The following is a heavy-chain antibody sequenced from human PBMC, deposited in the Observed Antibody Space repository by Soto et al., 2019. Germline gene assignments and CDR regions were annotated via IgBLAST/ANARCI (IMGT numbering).Heavy chain of an antibody. V-gene: IGHV4-59*01. D-gene: IGHD2-15*01. CDR3: GAAPRY. Sequence: SETLSLTCTVSGGSISNYYWSWVRQPPGKGLEWIGYIYDSGSTNYNPSLKSRVTISVDTSKNQFSLRLTSVTAADTAVYYCGAAPRYWGQGTLVTVSS. CDR2: IYDSGST. J-gene: IGHJ4*02. CDR1: GGSISNYY.